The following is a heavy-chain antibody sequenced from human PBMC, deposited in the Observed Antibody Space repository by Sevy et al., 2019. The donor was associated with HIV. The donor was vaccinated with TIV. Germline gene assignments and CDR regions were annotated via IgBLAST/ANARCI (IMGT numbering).Heavy chain of an antibody. CDR1: GGSISSSSYY. V-gene: IGHV4-39*01. D-gene: IGHD2-15*01. Sequence: PETLSLTCTVSGGSISSSSYYWGWIRQPPGKGLEWIGSIYYSGSTYYNPSLKSRVTISVDTSKNQFSLKLSSVTAADTAVYYCARSRYCSGGSCYSWPPYYFDYWGQGTLVTVSS. J-gene: IGHJ4*02. CDR3: ARSRYCSGGSCYSWPPYYFDY. CDR2: IYYSGST.